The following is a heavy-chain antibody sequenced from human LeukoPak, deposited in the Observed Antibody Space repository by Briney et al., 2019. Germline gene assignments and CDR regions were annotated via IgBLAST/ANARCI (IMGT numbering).Heavy chain of an antibody. J-gene: IGHJ3*02. CDR1: GGSFSGYY. D-gene: IGHD2-2*01. Sequence: SETLSLTCAVYGGSFSGYYWSWIRQPPGQGLEWIGEINHSGSTNYTPSLKSRVTISVDTSKNQFSLKLSSVTAADTAVYYCARGSNLVVSYAFDIWGQGTMVTVSS. V-gene: IGHV4-34*01. CDR3: ARGSNLVVSYAFDI. CDR2: INHSGST.